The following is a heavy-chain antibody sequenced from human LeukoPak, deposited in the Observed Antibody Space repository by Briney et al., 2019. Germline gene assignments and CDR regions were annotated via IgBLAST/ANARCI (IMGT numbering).Heavy chain of an antibody. Sequence: GASVKVSCKASGYTFTSYDVNWVRQATGQGLEWMGWMNPNSGNTGYAQKFQGRVTMTRNTSISTAYMELSSLRSEDTAVYYCATFGGSSDALDLWGQGTLVTVSS. J-gene: IGHJ5*02. CDR1: GYTFTSYD. D-gene: IGHD1-26*01. V-gene: IGHV1-8*01. CDR3: ATFGGSSDALDL. CDR2: MNPNSGNT.